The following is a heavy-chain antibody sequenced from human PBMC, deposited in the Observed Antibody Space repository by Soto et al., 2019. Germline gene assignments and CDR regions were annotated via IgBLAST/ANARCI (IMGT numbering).Heavy chain of an antibody. V-gene: IGHV1-18*01. CDR1: GYTFTNYG. Sequence: QVQLVQSGAEVKRPGASVKVSCKASGYTFTNYGFSWVRQAPGQGLEWMGWISGYNGNTYYAERLXGXVXXTTDTSTSTAYMELKSLRYDDTAVYYCAREGQLGYWGQGTPVTVSS. J-gene: IGHJ4*02. CDR3: AREGQLGY. CDR2: ISGYNGNT. D-gene: IGHD6-6*01.